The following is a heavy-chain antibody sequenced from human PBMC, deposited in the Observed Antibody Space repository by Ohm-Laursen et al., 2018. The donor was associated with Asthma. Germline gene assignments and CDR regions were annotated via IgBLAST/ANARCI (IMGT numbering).Heavy chain of an antibody. CDR3: ARDRAKDNWFDP. CDR1: GFTFSSYG. D-gene: IGHD5-24*01. V-gene: IGHV3-33*08. J-gene: IGHJ5*02. CDR2: IWYDGSNK. Sequence: SLRLSCTASGFTFSSYGMHWVRQAPGKGLEWVAVIWYDGSNKYYADSVKGRFTISRDNSKNTLYLQMNSLRAEDTAVYYCARDRAKDNWFDPWGQGTLVTVSS.